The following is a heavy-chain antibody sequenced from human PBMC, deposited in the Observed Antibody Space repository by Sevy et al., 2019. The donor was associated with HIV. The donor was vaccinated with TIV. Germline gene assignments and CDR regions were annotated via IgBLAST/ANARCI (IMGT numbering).Heavy chain of an antibody. J-gene: IGHJ4*02. CDR1: GFTFSYSG. D-gene: IGHD6-13*01. CDR3: AKNTAAVGTGGFDY. Sequence: GGSLRLSCAASGFTFSYSGMHWVRQAPGQGLEWVTFIQYDGNNKYYEYSVKGRLTISRDNSKNTLYLQMNSLRSDDTAVYYCAKNTAAVGTGGFDYWGQGTLVTVSS. V-gene: IGHV3-30*02. CDR2: IQYDGNNK.